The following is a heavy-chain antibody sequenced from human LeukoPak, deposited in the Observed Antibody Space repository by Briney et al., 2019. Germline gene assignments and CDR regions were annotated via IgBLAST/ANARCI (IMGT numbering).Heavy chain of an antibody. CDR1: GGSISSGSYY. CDR2: IYTSGST. D-gene: IGHD3-3*01. Sequence: PSETLSLTCTVSGGSISSGSYYWSWIRQPAGKGLEWIGRIYTSGSTNYNTSLKSRVTISVDTSKNQFSLKLSSVTAADTAVYYCARDQGVVPYYYYYMDVWGKGTTVTVSS. J-gene: IGHJ6*03. CDR3: ARDQGVVPYYYYYMDV. V-gene: IGHV4-61*02.